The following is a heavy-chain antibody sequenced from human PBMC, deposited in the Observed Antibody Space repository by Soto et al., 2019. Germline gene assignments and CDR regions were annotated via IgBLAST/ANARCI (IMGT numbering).Heavy chain of an antibody. V-gene: IGHV4-34*01. CDR3: ASANSRRSYFYYYYMDV. J-gene: IGHJ6*03. D-gene: IGHD6-13*01. CDR1: GGSFSGYY. Sequence: SETLSLTCAVYGGSFSGYYWSWIRQPPGKGLEWIGEINHSGSTNYNPSLKSRVTISVDTSKNQFSLKLSSVTAADTAVYYCASANSRRSYFYYYYMDVWGKGTTVTVSS. CDR2: INHSGST.